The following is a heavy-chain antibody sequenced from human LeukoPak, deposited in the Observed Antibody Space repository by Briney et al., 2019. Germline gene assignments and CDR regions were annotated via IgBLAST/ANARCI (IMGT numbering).Heavy chain of an antibody. J-gene: IGHJ6*03. Sequence: ASVKVSCKASGYTFTSYYLHWVRQAPGPGLEWMGIINPSGGSTSYAQKFQGRVTMTRDTSTSTVYMELSSLRSEDTAVYYCARGREMATIPGVYYYYMDVWGKGTTVTVSS. V-gene: IGHV1-46*03. CDR3: ARGREMATIPGVYYYYMDV. CDR1: GYTFTSYY. D-gene: IGHD5-24*01. CDR2: INPSGGST.